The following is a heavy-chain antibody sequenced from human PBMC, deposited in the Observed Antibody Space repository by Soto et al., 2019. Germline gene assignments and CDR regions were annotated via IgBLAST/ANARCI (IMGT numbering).Heavy chain of an antibody. CDR3: ANDSPNYYDSSGPFDY. Sequence: GGSLRLSCAASGFTFSSYAMSWVRQAPGKGLEWVSAISGSGGSTYYADSVKGRFTISRDNSKNTLYLQMNSLRAEDTAVYYCANDSPNYYDSSGPFDYWGQGTLVTVSS. D-gene: IGHD3-22*01. J-gene: IGHJ4*02. CDR2: ISGSGGST. V-gene: IGHV3-23*01. CDR1: GFTFSSYA.